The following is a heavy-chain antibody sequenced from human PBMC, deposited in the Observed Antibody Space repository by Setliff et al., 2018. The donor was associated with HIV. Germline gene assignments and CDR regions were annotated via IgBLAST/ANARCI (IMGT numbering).Heavy chain of an antibody. CDR1: GGSISTYY. CDR3: ARDGETWSGSATSYIDY. CDR2: MYHSGNI. D-gene: IGHD2-15*01. J-gene: IGHJ4*02. V-gene: IGHV4-59*01. Sequence: SETLSLTCTVSGGSISTYYWAWVRQTPRKGLEWIGYMYHSGNIDYNPSLKSRVSMSIDTSKNQFSLRADDTAVYYCARDGETWSGSATSYIDYWGQGTLVTVS.